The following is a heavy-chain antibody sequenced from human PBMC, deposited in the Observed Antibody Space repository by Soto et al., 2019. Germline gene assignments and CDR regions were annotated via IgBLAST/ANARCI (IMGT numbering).Heavy chain of an antibody. CDR3: ATACRDSYNCLDY. D-gene: IGHD5-12*01. CDR1: GYTFTGYY. V-gene: IGHV1-2*04. J-gene: IGHJ4*02. CDR2: INPNSGGT. Sequence: ASVKVSCKASGYTFTGYYIHWVRQAPGQGLEWMGWINPNSGGTNYAQKFQGWVTMTRDTSISTAYMELSRLTSDDTAVYYCATACRDSYNCLDYWGKGTLVTVSS.